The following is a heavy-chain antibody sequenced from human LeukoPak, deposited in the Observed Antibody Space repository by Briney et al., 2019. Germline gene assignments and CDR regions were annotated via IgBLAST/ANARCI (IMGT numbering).Heavy chain of an antibody. CDR1: GFTFSSYG. CDR2: IRYDGSNK. J-gene: IGHJ3*02. Sequence: GGSLRLSCAASGFTFSSYGMHWVRQAPGKGLEWVAFIRYDGSNKYYADSVQARFTILRYNPNNTLYLQMNRLRAEDTAVYYCAKVPYYDNSAKGAFDIWGQGTVVTVSS. V-gene: IGHV3-30*02. D-gene: IGHD3-22*01. CDR3: AKVPYYDNSAKGAFDI.